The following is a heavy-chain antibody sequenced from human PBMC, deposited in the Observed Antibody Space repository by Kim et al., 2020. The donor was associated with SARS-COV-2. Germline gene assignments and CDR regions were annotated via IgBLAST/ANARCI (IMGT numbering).Heavy chain of an antibody. CDR3: ARTCSSTSCNYNWFDP. D-gene: IGHD2-2*01. Sequence: KVQGRFTIHRDTSACTAYMELSSLRSEDTAVYYCARTCSSTSCNYNWFDPWGQGTLVTVSS. V-gene: IGHV1-3*01. J-gene: IGHJ5*02.